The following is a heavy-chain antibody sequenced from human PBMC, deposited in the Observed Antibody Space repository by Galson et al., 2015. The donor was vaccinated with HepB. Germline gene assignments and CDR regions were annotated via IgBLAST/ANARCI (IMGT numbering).Heavy chain of an antibody. Sequence: SVKVSCKASGGTFSSHAISWVRQAPGQGLEWMGGVIPIFGAANYAQKFQGRVTITADESTSTVYMEVSSLRYEDTAVYYCARALSRSIGPMGIWGQGTLVTVSS. CDR1: GGTFSSHA. CDR3: ARALSRSIGPMGI. D-gene: IGHD6-13*01. J-gene: IGHJ4*02. V-gene: IGHV1-69*13. CDR2: VIPIFGAA.